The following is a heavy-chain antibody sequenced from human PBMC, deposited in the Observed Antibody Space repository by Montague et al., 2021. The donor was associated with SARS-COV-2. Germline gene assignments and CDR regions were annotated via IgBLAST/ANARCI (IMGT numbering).Heavy chain of an antibody. D-gene: IGHD3-9*01. CDR2: VAYSGST. J-gene: IGHJ4*02. CDR1: GDSIGSSHTY. Sequence: SETLSLTRSVSGDSIGSSHTYWGWIRQPPGKGLEWIGCVAYSGSTXYNPSLQRRVTISVDTSKSQFSLKLNSVTAADTAVYYCARSQLYYDLLTGFSESYYFDYWGQGTLATVSS. CDR3: ARSQLYYDLLTGFSESYYFDY. V-gene: IGHV4-39*01.